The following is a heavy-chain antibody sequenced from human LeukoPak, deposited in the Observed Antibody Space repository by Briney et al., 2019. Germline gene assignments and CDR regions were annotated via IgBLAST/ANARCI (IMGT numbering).Heavy chain of an antibody. CDR3: ARSSYGSTWFDP. J-gene: IGHJ5*02. CDR2: IYYSGST. V-gene: IGHV4-59*08. Sequence: SETPSLTCTVSGGSISSYYWSWIRQPPGKGLEWIGYIYYSGSTNYNPSLKSRVTISVDTSKNQFSLKLSSVTAADTAVYYCARSSYGSTWFDPWGQGTLVTVSS. D-gene: IGHD5-18*01. CDR1: GGSISSYY.